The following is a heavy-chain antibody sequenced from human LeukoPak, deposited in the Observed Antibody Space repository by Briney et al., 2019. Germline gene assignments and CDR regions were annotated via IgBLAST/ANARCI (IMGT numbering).Heavy chain of an antibody. V-gene: IGHV3-23*01. CDR1: GFTFSNYA. D-gene: IGHD4-11*01. CDR2: INGGGVNT. CDR3: AKDLYSNYGPADY. Sequence: GGSLRLSCAASGFTFSNYAMNWVRQAPGKGLEWVSTINGGGVNTHYADSVGGRFTISRDNSKNTLFLQMNSLRDEDTAVYYCAKDLYSNYGPADYWGQGNLVTVSS. J-gene: IGHJ4*02.